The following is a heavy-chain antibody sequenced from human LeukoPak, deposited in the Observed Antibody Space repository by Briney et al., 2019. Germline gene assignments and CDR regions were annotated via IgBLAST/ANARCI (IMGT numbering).Heavy chain of an antibody. Sequence: ASETLSLTCTVSGGSISSYYWSWIRQPPGKGLEWIGYINYSGSTNYNPSLKSRVTISVDTSKNQFSLKLSSVTAADTAVYYCARDVWYFDLWGRGTLVTVSS. CDR3: ARDVWYFDL. V-gene: IGHV4-59*01. CDR1: GGSISSYY. J-gene: IGHJ2*01. CDR2: INYSGST.